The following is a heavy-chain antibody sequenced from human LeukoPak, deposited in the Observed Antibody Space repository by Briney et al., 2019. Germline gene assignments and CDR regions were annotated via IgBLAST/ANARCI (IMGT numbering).Heavy chain of an antibody. V-gene: IGHV4-59*03. CDR1: GGSISGYY. D-gene: IGHD3-10*01. J-gene: IGHJ4*02. CDR2: VHYSGNT. Sequence: SETLSLTCTVSGGSISGYYHNWVRQSPGRGLEWIGLVHYSGNTNYNPSLKSRVSISTDTSKNQFSLELTSVTAADTAVYYCVIGRGWQPDYWGQGIPATVSS. CDR3: VIGRGWQPDY.